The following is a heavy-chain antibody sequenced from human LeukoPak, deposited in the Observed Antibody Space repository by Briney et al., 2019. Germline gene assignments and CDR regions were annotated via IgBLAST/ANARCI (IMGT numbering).Heavy chain of an antibody. Sequence: ASVKVSCKASGGTFSSYAISWVRQAPGQGLEWMGWISAYNGNTNYAQKLQGRVTMTTDTSTSTAYMELRSLRSDDTAVYYCARVYRAAGTTTYFDYWGQGTLVTVSS. D-gene: IGHD6-13*01. V-gene: IGHV1-18*01. CDR2: ISAYNGNT. CDR1: GGTFSSYA. J-gene: IGHJ4*02. CDR3: ARVYRAAGTTTYFDY.